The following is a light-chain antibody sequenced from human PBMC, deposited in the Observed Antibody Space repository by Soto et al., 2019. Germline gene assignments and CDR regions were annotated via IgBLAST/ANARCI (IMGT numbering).Light chain of an antibody. V-gene: IGLV2-14*03. J-gene: IGLJ1*01. CDR3: SSYTSSSTV. Sequence: QSVLTQPGSVSESTGQSMTIYCTGTSSDVGGYNYVSWYQHHPGKAPKVMIYDVSNRPSGVSNRFSGSKSGNTASLTISGLQAEDEADYYCSSYTSSSTVFGTGNKVTVL. CDR2: DVS. CDR1: SSDVGGYNY.